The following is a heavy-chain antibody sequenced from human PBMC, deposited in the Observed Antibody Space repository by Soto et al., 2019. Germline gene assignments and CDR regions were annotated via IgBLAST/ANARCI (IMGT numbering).Heavy chain of an antibody. D-gene: IGHD1-20*01. CDR2: VFYTGFT. CDR3: ATSQKGYNWNYFDH. Sequence: PSETLSLTCNVSGASINTGGYYWGWLRQSPGKGPEWIGSVFYTGFTSYNPSLESRVSVSVDTSKNQFSLNVSGVSAADTAVYYCATSQKGYNWNYFDHWGQGALVTVSS. J-gene: IGHJ4*02. CDR1: GASINTGGYY. V-gene: IGHV4-39*01.